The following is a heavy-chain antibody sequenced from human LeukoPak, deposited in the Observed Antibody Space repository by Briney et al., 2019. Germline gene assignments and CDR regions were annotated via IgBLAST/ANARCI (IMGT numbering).Heavy chain of an antibody. CDR2: ISSSSSTI. J-gene: IGHJ3*02. CDR3: ATEGGSGSYYGDDAFDM. D-gene: IGHD3-10*01. CDR1: GFTFSSYS. Sequence: GGSLRLSCAASGFTFSSYSMNWVRQAPGKGLEWVSYISSSSSTIYYADSMKGRFTISRDNAKNSLYLQMNSLRDEDTAVYYCATEGGSGSYYGDDAFDMWGQGTMVTVSS. V-gene: IGHV3-48*02.